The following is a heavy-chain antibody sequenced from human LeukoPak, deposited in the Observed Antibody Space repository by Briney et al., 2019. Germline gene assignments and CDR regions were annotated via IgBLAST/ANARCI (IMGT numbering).Heavy chain of an antibody. CDR3: ARAGSLDGDYSYPLDY. D-gene: IGHD4-17*01. CDR1: GFTVSSNY. Sequence: GGSLRLSCAASGFTVSSNYMSWVRQAPGKGLEWVSVIYSGGSTYYADSVKGRFTISRDNSKNTLYLQMNSLRAEDTAVYYCARAGSLDGDYSYPLDYWGQGTLVTVSS. J-gene: IGHJ4*02. CDR2: IYSGGST. V-gene: IGHV3-53*01.